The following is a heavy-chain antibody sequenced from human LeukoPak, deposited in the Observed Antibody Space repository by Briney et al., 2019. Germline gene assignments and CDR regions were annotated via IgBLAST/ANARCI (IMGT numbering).Heavy chain of an antibody. CDR1: GGSISSSSYC. CDR3: ARVYCSGGSCFEDAFDI. CDR2: IYYSGST. J-gene: IGHJ3*02. V-gene: IGHV4-39*07. D-gene: IGHD2-15*01. Sequence: SETLSLTRTVSGGSISSSSYCWGWIRQPPGKGLEWIGSIYYSGSTYYNPSLKSRVTISVDTSKNQFSLKLSSVTAADTAVYYCARVYCSGGSCFEDAFDIWGQGTMVTVSS.